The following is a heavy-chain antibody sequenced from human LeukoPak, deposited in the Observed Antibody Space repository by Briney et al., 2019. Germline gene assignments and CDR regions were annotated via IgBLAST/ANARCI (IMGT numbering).Heavy chain of an antibody. V-gene: IGHV4-34*01. CDR1: GGSFSGYY. Sequence: SETLSLTCAVYGGSFSGYYWSWIRQPPGKGLEWIGEINHSGSTNYNPSLKSRVTISVDTSKNQFSLKLSSVTAEDTAVYYCARSLLGQWLVRRSFDYWGQGTLVTVSS. D-gene: IGHD6-19*01. CDR2: INHSGST. J-gene: IGHJ4*02. CDR3: ARSLLGQWLVRRSFDY.